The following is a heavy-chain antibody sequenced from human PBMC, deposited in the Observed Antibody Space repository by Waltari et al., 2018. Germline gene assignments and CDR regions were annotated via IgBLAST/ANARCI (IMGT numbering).Heavy chain of an antibody. CDR3: ARMEADPGWYYFDY. V-gene: IGHV4-38-2*02. D-gene: IGHD3-9*01. J-gene: IGHJ4*02. CDR1: GYSISSGYY. Sequence: QVQLQESGPGLVKPSETLSLTCTVSGYSISSGYYWGWIRQPPGKGLEWVGSSYHSGSTYYNPSLKSRVTISVDTSKNQFSLKLSSVTAADTAVYYCARMEADPGWYYFDYWGQGTLVTVSS. CDR2: SYHSGST.